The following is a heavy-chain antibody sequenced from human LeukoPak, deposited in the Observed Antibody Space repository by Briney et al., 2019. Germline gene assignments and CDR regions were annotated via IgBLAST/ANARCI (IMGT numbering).Heavy chain of an antibody. V-gene: IGHV1-2*02. Sequence: ASVKVSCKASGHTFSDYYIHWVRQAPGQGLEWMGWINPNSGGTSYAQKFQGRVTMTRDMSTSTVYMELSSLRSEGTAVYYCARDGGSSWYYHYYYYMDVWGKGTTVTVSS. CDR3: ARDGGSSWYYHYYYYMDV. CDR2: INPNSGGT. CDR1: GHTFSDYY. J-gene: IGHJ6*03. D-gene: IGHD6-13*01.